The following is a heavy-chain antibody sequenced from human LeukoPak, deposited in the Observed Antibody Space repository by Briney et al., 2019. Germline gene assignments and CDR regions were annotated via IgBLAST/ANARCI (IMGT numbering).Heavy chain of an antibody. CDR2: ISSTSSYI. D-gene: IGHD2-2*01. J-gene: IGHJ4*02. CDR3: ATGPPFGRDCSTTSCYQDY. CDR1: GFTFSTYR. V-gene: IGHV3-21*01. Sequence: RGSLRLSCAASGFTFSTYRMDWVRQAPGQGLEWVSSISSTSSYIYYADSVRGRFTISRDNAKNSLYLQMNSLRAEDTAVYYCATGPPFGRDCSTTSCYQDYWGQGTLVTVSS.